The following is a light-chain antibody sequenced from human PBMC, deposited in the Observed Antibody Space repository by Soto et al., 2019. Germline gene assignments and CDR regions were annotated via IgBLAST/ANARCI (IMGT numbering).Light chain of an antibody. J-gene: IGLJ3*02. CDR2: GNS. CDR3: QSYDSSLSGWV. Sequence: QSVLTQPPSVSGAPGQRVTISCTGSSSNIGAGYDVHWYQQLPGTAPKLLIYGNSNRPSGVPDRFSGSKSGTSASLAITGLRAEDEADYYGQSYDSSLSGWVFGGGTKATVL. CDR1: SSNIGAGYD. V-gene: IGLV1-40*01.